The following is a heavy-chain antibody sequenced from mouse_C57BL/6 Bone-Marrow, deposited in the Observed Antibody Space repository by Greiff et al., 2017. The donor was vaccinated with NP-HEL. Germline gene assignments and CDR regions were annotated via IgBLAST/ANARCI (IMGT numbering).Heavy chain of an antibody. J-gene: IGHJ3*01. CDR2: IYIGNGYT. D-gene: IGHD1-1*01. CDR3: ARTDYGSSYVWFAY. Sequence: EVQLQQSGAELVRPGSSVKMSCKTSGYTFTSYGINWVKQRPGQGLEWIGYIYIGNGYTEYNAKFKGTATLTSDTSSSTAYMQLISLTSEDSAIYFWARTDYGSSYVWFAYWGQGTLVTVSA. V-gene: IGHV1-58*01. CDR1: GYTFTSYG.